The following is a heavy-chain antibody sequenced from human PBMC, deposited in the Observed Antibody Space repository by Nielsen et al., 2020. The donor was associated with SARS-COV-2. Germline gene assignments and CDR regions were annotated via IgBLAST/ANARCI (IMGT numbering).Heavy chain of an antibody. Sequence: SDTLSLTCAVYGGSFSGYYWSWNRQPPGKGLEWIGEINHSGSTNYNPSLTSRVTISVDTSKNQFSLKLSSVTAADTAVYYCARVPTIFGVVTKDGDFDIWGQGTMVTVSS. CDR2: INHSGST. CDR3: ARVPTIFGVVTKDGDFDI. D-gene: IGHD3-3*01. J-gene: IGHJ3*02. V-gene: IGHV4-34*01. CDR1: GGSFSGYY.